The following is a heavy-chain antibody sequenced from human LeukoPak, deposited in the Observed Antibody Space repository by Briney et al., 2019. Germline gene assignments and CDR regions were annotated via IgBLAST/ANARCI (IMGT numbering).Heavy chain of an antibody. V-gene: IGHV4-34*01. Sequence: PSETLSLTCTVSGGSISSYYWSWIRQPPGEGLEWIGEINHSGSTNYNPSLKSRVTISVDTSKNQFSLKLSSVTAADTAVYYCARVRRSSWPLDYWGQETLVTVSS. J-gene: IGHJ4*02. CDR2: INHSGST. CDR3: ARVRRSSWPLDY. CDR1: GGSISSYY. D-gene: IGHD6-13*01.